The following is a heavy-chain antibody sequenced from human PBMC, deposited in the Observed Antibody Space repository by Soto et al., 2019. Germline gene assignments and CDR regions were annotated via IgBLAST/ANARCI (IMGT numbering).Heavy chain of an antibody. J-gene: IGHJ6*02. Sequence: GASVKVSCKASGYTFTSYYMHWVRQAPGQGLEWMGIINPSGGSTSYAQKFQGRVTMTRDTSTSTVYMELSSLRSEDTAVYYCARSVIAAHYYYGMDVWGQGTTVTV. V-gene: IGHV1-46*01. CDR2: INPSGGST. CDR3: ARSVIAAHYYYGMDV. CDR1: GYTFTSYY. D-gene: IGHD6-6*01.